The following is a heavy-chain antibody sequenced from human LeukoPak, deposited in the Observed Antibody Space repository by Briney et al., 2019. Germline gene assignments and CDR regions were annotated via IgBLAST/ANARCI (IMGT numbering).Heavy chain of an antibody. CDR2: IKRHGGST. V-gene: IGHV3-20*04. CDR3: ARDMWAATSYYYGMDV. J-gene: IGHJ6*02. D-gene: IGHD2-15*01. Sequence: GGSLRLSCAASGFTFDDYGMSWVRQAPGKGLEWVSGIKRHGGSTGYADSVKGRFTISRDNAKNSLYLQMNSLRAEDTALYYCARDMWAATSYYYGMDVWGQGTTVTVSS. CDR1: GFTFDDYG.